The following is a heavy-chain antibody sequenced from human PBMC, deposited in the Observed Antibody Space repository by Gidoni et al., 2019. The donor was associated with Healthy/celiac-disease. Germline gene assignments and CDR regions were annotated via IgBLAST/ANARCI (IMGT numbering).Heavy chain of an antibody. Sequence: QVQLQQWGAGLLKPSETLSLTCAVYGGSFSGYYWSWIRQPPGKGLEWIGEINHSGSTNYNPSLKSRVTISVDTSKNQFSLKLSSVTAADTAVYYCARVRRNYYDSSGYYYHWGQGTLVTVSS. CDR3: ARVRRNYYDSSGYYYH. V-gene: IGHV4-34*01. J-gene: IGHJ5*02. CDR2: INHSGST. CDR1: GGSFSGYY. D-gene: IGHD3-22*01.